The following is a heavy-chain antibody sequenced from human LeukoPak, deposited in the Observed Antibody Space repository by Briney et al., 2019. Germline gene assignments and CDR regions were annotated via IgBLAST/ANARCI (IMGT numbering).Heavy chain of an antibody. D-gene: IGHD2-15*01. V-gene: IGHV3-48*03. CDR1: GFRFEK. CDR2: IRSRGSSL. J-gene: IGHJ4*02. Sequence: GGALRLSFGASGFRFEKMNWVRQAPGKGLEWVSYIRSRGSSLDCAGSVRGRFTNSRDNAKTSSYLQMNSLRAEHTSVYHCARQISRYCSGGSCYSGWKLYFDYWGQGTPVTASS. CDR3: ARQISRYCSGGSCYSGWKLYFDY.